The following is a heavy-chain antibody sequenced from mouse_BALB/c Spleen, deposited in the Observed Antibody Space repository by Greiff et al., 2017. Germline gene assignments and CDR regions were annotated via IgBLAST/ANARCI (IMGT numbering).Heavy chain of an antibody. J-gene: IGHJ3*01. V-gene: IGHV1-69*02. D-gene: IGHD2-3*01. Sequence: QVQLQQPGAELVRPGASVKLSCKASGYTFTSYWINWVKQRPGQGLEWIGNIYPSDSYTNYNQKFKDKATLTVDKSSSTAYMQLSSPTSEDSAVYYCTRGGIYDGFPWFAYWGQGTLVTVSA. CDR2: IYPSDSYT. CDR3: TRGGIYDGFPWFAY. CDR1: GYTFTSYW.